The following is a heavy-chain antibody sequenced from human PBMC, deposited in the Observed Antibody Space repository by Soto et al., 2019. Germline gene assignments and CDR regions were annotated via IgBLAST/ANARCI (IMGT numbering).Heavy chain of an antibody. CDR3: ARGNRKNTKPGIAVAGPRHWFDP. V-gene: IGHV4-34*01. J-gene: IGHJ5*02. D-gene: IGHD6-19*01. CDR2: INHSGST. Sequence: SETLSLTCAVYGGSFSGYYWSWIRQPPGKGLEWIGEINHSGSTNYNPSLKSRVTISVDTSKNQFSLKLSSVTAADTAVYYCARGNRKNTKPGIAVAGPRHWFDPWGQGTLVTVSS. CDR1: GGSFSGYY.